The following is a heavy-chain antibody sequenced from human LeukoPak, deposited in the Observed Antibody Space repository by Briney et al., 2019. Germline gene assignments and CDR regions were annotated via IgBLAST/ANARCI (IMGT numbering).Heavy chain of an antibody. CDR1: GFTFDVYG. CDR3: ARDLGPITLSGFNY. J-gene: IGHJ4*02. V-gene: IGHV3-20*04. Sequence: PGGSLRLSCAASGFTFDVYGMSWARQAPGKGLEWGSGINWNGGSTGYADSVKGRFTISRDNAKNSLYLQMNSLRAEDTALYYCARDLGPITLSGFNYWGQGTLVTVSS. CDR2: INWNGGST. D-gene: IGHD5-12*01.